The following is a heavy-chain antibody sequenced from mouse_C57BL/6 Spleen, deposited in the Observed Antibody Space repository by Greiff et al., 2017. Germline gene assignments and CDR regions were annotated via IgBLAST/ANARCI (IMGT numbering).Heavy chain of an antibody. V-gene: IGHV5-9-1*02. CDR2: ISSGGDYN. J-gene: IGHJ2*01. CDR1: GFTFSSYA. CDR3: TREEEHMAMGY. Sequence: DVQLVESGDGLVKPGGSLKLSCAASGFTFSSYAMSWVRQTPEKRLEWVAYISSGGDYNYYAANVKGRFTISRDNARNTLYLQMSSLKSEDTAMYYCTREEEHMAMGYWGQGTTLTVSS. D-gene: IGHD1-1*02.